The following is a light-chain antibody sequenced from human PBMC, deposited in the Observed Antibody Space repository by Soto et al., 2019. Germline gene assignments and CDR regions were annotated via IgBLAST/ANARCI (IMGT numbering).Light chain of an antibody. Sequence: DIQMTQSPSSVSASVGDRVTITCRASQGLSSWLAWYQQKPGKAPKLLIYAASTLQSGVPSRFSGSGSGTDFTLTINSLQPEDFATYYCQQASSFPRPFGPGTKVDI. J-gene: IGKJ3*01. CDR1: QGLSSW. CDR2: AAS. V-gene: IGKV1-12*01. CDR3: QQASSFPRP.